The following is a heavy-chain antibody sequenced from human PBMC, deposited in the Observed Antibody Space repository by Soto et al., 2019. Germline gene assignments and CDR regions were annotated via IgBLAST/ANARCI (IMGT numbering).Heavy chain of an antibody. Sequence: PGESLKISCKGSGYSFTSYWIGWVRQMPGKGLEWMGIIYPGDSDTRYSPSFQGQVTISADKSISTAYLQWSSLKASDTAMYYCARLNGIAVAGTDYYYGMDVWGQGTTVTV. CDR1: GYSFTSYW. CDR2: IYPGDSDT. D-gene: IGHD6-19*01. CDR3: ARLNGIAVAGTDYYYGMDV. V-gene: IGHV5-51*01. J-gene: IGHJ6*02.